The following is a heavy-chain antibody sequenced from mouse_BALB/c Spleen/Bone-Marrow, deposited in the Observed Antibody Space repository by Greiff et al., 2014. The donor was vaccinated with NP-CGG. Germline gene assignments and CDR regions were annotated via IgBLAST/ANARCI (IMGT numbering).Heavy chain of an antibody. J-gene: IGHJ4*01. CDR1: GYTFTSYY. CDR2: IYPGNVNT. D-gene: IGHD2-1*01. CDR3: ARWGNYGDYAMDY. Sequence: LVESGPELVKPGASVRISCKASGYTFTSYYIHWVKQRPGQGLEWIGWIYPGNVNTKYNEKFEGKATLTADKSSSTAYMQLSSLTSEDSAVYFCARWGNYGDYAMDYWGQGTSVTVSS. V-gene: IGHV1S56*01.